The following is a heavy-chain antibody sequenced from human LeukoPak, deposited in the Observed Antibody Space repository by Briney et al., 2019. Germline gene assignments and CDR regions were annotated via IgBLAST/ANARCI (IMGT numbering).Heavy chain of an antibody. J-gene: IGHJ3*02. D-gene: IGHD5-12*01. Sequence: PGRSLRLSCAASGFTFSSYGMHWVRQAPGKGLEWVSLISYDGSNKYYADSVKGRFTISRDNSKNTLYVQMNSLRAEDTAVYYCARKLGVDIGAFDIWGQGTMVTVSS. CDR2: ISYDGSNK. V-gene: IGHV3-30*03. CDR3: ARKLGVDIGAFDI. CDR1: GFTFSSYG.